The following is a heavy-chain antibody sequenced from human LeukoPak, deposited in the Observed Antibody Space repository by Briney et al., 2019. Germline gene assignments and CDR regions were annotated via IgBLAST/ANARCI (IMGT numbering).Heavy chain of an antibody. V-gene: IGHV3-7*01. CDR3: ARDGAYSSFTY. CDR1: GFTFSDYW. D-gene: IGHD3-16*01. Sequence: GGSLRLSCAASGFTFSDYWMDWLRQAPGKGLEWVASINPDGSQKDYVASVEGRFTISRDNAKNSLFLQMNSLRGEDTAVYYCARDGAYSSFTYWGQGDLVTVSS. CDR2: INPDGSQK. J-gene: IGHJ4*02.